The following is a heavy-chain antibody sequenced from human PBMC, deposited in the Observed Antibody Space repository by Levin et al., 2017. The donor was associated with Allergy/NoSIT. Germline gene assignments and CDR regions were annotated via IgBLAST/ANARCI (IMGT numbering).Heavy chain of an antibody. J-gene: IGHJ3*01. CDR1: GFRFGDEA. V-gene: IGHV3-49*03. D-gene: IGHD2-2*01. CDR3: SRGPYCSSTSCPNDPFDV. CDR2: IRSKRYGGTM. Sequence: GGSLRLSCTASGFRFGDEAMTWFRQAPGKGLEWVGFIRSKRYGGTMESAASVKGRFIISRDDSKSIAYLQMNSLKSDDTAVYYCSRGPYCSSTSCPNDPFDVWGPGTMVTVSS.